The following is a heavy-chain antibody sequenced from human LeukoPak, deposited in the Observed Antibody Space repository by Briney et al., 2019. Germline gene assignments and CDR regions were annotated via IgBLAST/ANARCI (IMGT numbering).Heavy chain of an antibody. CDR1: GGTFSSYA. CDR2: IIPIFGTA. Sequence: ASGKVSCKASGGTFSSYAISWVRQAPGQGLEWMGGIIPIFGTANYAQKFQGRVTITADESTSTAYMELSSLRSEDTAVYYCASPKYCSSTSCPPTPFDYWGQGTLVTVSS. CDR3: ASPKYCSSTSCPPTPFDY. J-gene: IGHJ4*02. D-gene: IGHD2-2*01. V-gene: IGHV1-69*01.